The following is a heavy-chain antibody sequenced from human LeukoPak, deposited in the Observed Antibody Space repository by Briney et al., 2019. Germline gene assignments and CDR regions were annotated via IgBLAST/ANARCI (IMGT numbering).Heavy chain of an antibody. CDR2: TQVSGNT. D-gene: IGHD1-26*01. CDR3: AREAPGEGGTYYGHFDY. V-gene: IGHV4-4*08. Sequence: SETLSLTCTVSGGSIATYYWSWIRQPPGKGLEWIGYTQVSGNTKQNPALRSRVTLSVDTSKNQFSLKLSSVTAADTAVYYCAREAPGEGGTYYGHFDYWGQGTLVTVSS. CDR1: GGSIATYY. J-gene: IGHJ4*02.